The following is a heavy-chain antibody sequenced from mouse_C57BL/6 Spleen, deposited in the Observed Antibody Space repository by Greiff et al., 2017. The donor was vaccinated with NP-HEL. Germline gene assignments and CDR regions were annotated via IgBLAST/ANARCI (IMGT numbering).Heavy chain of an antibody. CDR1: GYTFTDYY. CDR2: IYPGSGNT. CDR3: ARYGRDYFDY. D-gene: IGHD1-1*02. J-gene: IGHJ2*01. Sequence: QVQLQQSGAELVRPGASVKLSCKASGYTFTDYYINWVKQRPGQGLEWIARIYPGSGNTYYNEKFKGKATLTAEKSSSTAYMQLSSLTSEDSAVYFCARYGRDYFDYWGQGTTLTVSS. V-gene: IGHV1-76*01.